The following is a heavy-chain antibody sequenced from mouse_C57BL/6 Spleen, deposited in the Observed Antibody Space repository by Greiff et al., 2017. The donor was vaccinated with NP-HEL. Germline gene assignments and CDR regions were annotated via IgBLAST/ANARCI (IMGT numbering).Heavy chain of an antibody. J-gene: IGHJ4*01. CDR3: ARIRDYGSSSYYAMDY. V-gene: IGHV1-42*01. CDR1: GYSFTGYY. CDR2: INPSTGGT. D-gene: IGHD1-1*01. Sequence: EVQLQQSGPELVKPGASVKISCKASGYSFTGYYMNWVKQSPEKSLEWIGEINPSTGGTTYNQKFKAKATLTVDKSSSTAYMQLKSLTSEDSAVYYCARIRDYGSSSYYAMDYWGQGTSVTVSS.